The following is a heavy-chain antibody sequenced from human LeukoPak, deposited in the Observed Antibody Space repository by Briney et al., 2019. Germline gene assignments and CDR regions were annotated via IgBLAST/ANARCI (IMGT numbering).Heavy chain of an antibody. CDR1: GGSISSYY. CDR2: IYYSGST. D-gene: IGHD3/OR15-3a*01. V-gene: IGHV4-59*01. J-gene: IGHJ6*02. Sequence: NPSETLSLTCTVSGGSISSYYWSWIRQPPGKGLEWIGYIYYSGSTNYNPSLKSRVTISVDTSKNQFSLKPSSVTAADTAVYYCARDGLVPYGMDVWGQGTTVTVSS. CDR3: ARDGLVPYGMDV.